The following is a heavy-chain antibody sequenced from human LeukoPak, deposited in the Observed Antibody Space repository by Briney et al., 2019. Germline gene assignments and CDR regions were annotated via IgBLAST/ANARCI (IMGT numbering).Heavy chain of an antibody. V-gene: IGHV4-4*02. Sequence: SETLSLTCAVSGGSISSSNWWSWVRQPPGKGPEWIGEIYHSGSTNYNPSLKSRVTISVDKSKNQFSLKLSSVTAADTAVYYCSGYYYDSDGYQDYWGQGTLVTVSS. CDR1: GGSISSSNW. CDR3: SGYYYDSDGYQDY. CDR2: IYHSGST. D-gene: IGHD3-22*01. J-gene: IGHJ4*02.